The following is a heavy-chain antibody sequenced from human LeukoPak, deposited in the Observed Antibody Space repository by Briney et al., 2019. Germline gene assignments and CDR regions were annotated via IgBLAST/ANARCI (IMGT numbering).Heavy chain of an antibody. CDR1: GFTFSSYS. D-gene: IGHD3-22*01. CDR2: ISSSSSYI. Sequence: GGSLRLSCAPSGFTFSSYSMNWVRQAPGKGLEWVSSISSSSSYIYYADSVKGRFTISRDNAKNSLYLQMNSLRAEDTAVYYCARDQHYYDSSGYPDAFDIWGQGTMVTVSS. J-gene: IGHJ3*02. CDR3: ARDQHYYDSSGYPDAFDI. V-gene: IGHV3-21*01.